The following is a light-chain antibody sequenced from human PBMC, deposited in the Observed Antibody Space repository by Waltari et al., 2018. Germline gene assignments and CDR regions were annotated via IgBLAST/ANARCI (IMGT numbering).Light chain of an antibody. CDR2: VNSDGSH. CDR3: ETGGHGTWV. CDR1: SGHSSNI. Sequence: QLVLTQSPSASASLGASVKLTCTLSSGHSSNIIAWHQQQPGKGPRYLMKVNSDGSHSKGDDIPDRFSGSSSGAERYLTISSLQSEDEADYYCETGGHGTWVFGGGTKLTVL. V-gene: IGLV4-69*01. J-gene: IGLJ3*02.